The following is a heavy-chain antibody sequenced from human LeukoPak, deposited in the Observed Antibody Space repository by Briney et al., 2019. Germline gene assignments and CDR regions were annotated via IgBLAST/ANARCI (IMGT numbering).Heavy chain of an antibody. CDR3: ARVDIATNGFDY. D-gene: IGHD2-8*01. CDR2: VNAGNGNT. Sequence: ASVKVSCKSSGYNFTSYAMHWLRQAPGQRLEWMGWVNAGNGNTKYSQEFQDRVTITRDTSASTAYMELSSLRSEDMAVYYCARVDIATNGFDYWGQGTLVTVSS. V-gene: IGHV1-3*03. J-gene: IGHJ4*02. CDR1: GYNFTSYA.